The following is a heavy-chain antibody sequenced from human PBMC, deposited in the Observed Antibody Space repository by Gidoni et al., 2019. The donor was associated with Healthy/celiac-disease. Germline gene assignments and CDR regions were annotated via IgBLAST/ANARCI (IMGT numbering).Heavy chain of an antibody. CDR2: IYYSGRT. V-gene: IGHV4-59*01. CDR3: ARGWAGYWTFDY. Sequence: HVQLLESGPGLLKPSETLSLTCTVSGCSISSYYWTWIRQPSGKGLEWIGYIYYSGRTNYNPYLKSRVTISVDTSKNQFSLKLSSVTAADTAVYYCARGWAGYWTFDYWGQGTLVTVSS. J-gene: IGHJ4*02. CDR1: GCSISSYY. D-gene: IGHD2-8*01.